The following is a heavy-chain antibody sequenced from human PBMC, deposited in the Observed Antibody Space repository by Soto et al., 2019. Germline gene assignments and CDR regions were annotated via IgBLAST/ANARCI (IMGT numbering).Heavy chain of an antibody. Sequence: KASETLSLTCKVSGGSISSYYWSWIRQPPGKGLEWIGYIYYSGTTNYNPSLKSRVTMSVDTSKNQFSLKLSSVTAADTAVYYCARNYDSSFEFDYWGQGTLVTVSS. J-gene: IGHJ4*02. CDR1: GGSISSYY. CDR2: IYYSGTT. D-gene: IGHD3-22*01. CDR3: ARNYDSSFEFDY. V-gene: IGHV4-59*13.